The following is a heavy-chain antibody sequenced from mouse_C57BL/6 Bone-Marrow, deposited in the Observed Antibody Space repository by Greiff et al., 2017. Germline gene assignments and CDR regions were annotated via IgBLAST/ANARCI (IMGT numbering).Heavy chain of an antibody. CDR1: GYTFTSYW. V-gene: IGHV1-64*01. D-gene: IGHD1-1*01. CDR2: IHPNSGST. CDR3: ARGRYYGSSPHWYFDV. J-gene: IGHJ1*03. Sequence: QVQLQQPGAELVKPGASVKLSCKASGYTFTSYWMHWVKQRPGQGLEWIGMIHPNSGSTNYNEKFKSKATLTVDKSSSTAYMQLSSLTSEDSAVYYCARGRYYGSSPHWYFDVWGTGTTVTVSS.